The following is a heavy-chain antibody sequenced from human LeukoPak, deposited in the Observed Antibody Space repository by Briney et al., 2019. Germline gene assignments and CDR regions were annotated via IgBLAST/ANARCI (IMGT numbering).Heavy chain of an antibody. D-gene: IGHD1-26*01. CDR2: ISASGGTS. V-gene: IGHV3-23*01. CDR1: GFTFNSFA. Sequence: GGSLRLSCAASGFTFNSFAMSWVPQAPGKAREWVSGISASGGTSYYADSVKARFTISRDNSKNTLYLQMNSLRAEDTAVYYCAKDKLGATVFWDYWGQGTLVTVSS. J-gene: IGHJ4*02. CDR3: AKDKLGATVFWDY.